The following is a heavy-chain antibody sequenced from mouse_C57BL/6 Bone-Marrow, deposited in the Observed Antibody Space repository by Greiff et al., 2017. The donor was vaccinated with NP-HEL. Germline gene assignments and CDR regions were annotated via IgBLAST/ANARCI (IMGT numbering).Heavy chain of an antibody. CDR2: IYPGNSDT. J-gene: IGHJ4*01. Sequence: VQLQQSGTVLARPGASVKMSCKTSGYTFTSYWMHWVNQRPGQGLEWIGAIYPGNSDTSYNQKFKGKAKLTAVTSASTAYMELSSLTNEDSAVYYCTRDDGYYPYYYAMDYWGQGTSVTVSS. CDR3: TRDDGYYPYYYAMDY. D-gene: IGHD2-3*01. CDR1: GYTFTSYW. V-gene: IGHV1-5*01.